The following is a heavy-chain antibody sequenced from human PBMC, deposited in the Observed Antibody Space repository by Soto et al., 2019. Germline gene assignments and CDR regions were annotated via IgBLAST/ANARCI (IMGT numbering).Heavy chain of an antibody. Sequence: SETLSLTCSVSGGYISSGGYYWSWIRQHPGKGLEWIGYIYYSGTTYYNPSLKSRVTLSVDTSKNQFSLELSFVTAADTAVYYCARTLKPESGVDYWGQGTLVTVSS. CDR3: ARTLKPESGVDY. J-gene: IGHJ4*02. V-gene: IGHV4-31*03. D-gene: IGHD3-16*01. CDR1: GGYISSGGYY. CDR2: IYYSGTT.